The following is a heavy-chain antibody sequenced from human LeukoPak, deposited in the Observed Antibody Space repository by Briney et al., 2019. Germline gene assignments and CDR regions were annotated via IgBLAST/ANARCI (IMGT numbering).Heavy chain of an antibody. J-gene: IGHJ4*02. V-gene: IGHV1-46*01. Sequence: ASVRVSCKESGYTFTSYYMHWVRQAPGQGLEWMGRINPSGGSTSYAQKFQGRVTMTRDTSTSTVYMELSSLRSEDTAVYYCARGYNFDSSGYFDWGQGTLVTVSS. CDR2: INPSGGST. D-gene: IGHD3-22*01. CDR3: ARGYNFDSSGYFD. CDR1: GYTFTSYY.